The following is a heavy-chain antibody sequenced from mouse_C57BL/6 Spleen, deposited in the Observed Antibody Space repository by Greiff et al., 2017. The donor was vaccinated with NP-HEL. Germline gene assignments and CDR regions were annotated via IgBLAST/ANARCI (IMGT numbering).Heavy chain of an antibody. CDR2: IHPNSGST. D-gene: IGHD1-1*01. CDR3: ARGGLLRSYYYAMDY. J-gene: IGHJ4*01. V-gene: IGHV1-64*01. Sequence: QVQLQQSGAELVKPGASVKLSCKASGYTFTSYWMHWVKQRPGQGLEWIGMIHPNSGSTNYNEKFKSKATLTVDKSSSTAYMQLSSLTSEDSAVYYCARGGLLRSYYYAMDYWGQGTSVTVSS. CDR1: GYTFTSYW.